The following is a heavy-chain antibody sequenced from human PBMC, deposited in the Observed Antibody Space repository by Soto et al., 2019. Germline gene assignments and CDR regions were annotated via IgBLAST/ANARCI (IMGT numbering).Heavy chain of an antibody. CDR1: GFTFSSYG. D-gene: IGHD6-19*01. CDR2: ISYDGSNK. CDR3: VKDGSSGWPYFYDMDV. V-gene: IGHV3-30*18. Sequence: GGSLRLSCAASGFTFSSYGMHWVRQAPGKGLEWVAVISYDGSNKYYADSVKGRFTISRDNSKNTLYLQMSSLRAEDTAVYYCVKDGSSGWPYFYDMDVWGQGTTVTVS. J-gene: IGHJ6*02.